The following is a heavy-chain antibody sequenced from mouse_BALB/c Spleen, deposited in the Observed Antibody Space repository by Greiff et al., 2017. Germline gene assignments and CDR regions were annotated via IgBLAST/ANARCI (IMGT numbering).Heavy chain of an antibody. CDR2: INPNNGGT. CDR1: GYTFTDYN. D-gene: IGHD2-1*01. V-gene: IGHV1-18*01. J-gene: IGHJ4*01. CDR3: ARYYGNYYAMDY. Sequence: SGPELVKPGASVKIPCKASGYTFTDYNMDWVKQSHGKSLEWIGDINPNNGGTIYNQKFKGKATLTVDKSSSTAYMELRSLTSEDTAVYYCARYYGNYYAMDYWGQGTSVTVSS.